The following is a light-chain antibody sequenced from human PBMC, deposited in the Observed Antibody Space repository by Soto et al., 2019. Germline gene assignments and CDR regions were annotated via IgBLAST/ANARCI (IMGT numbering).Light chain of an antibody. CDR1: QSVSSSY. CDR3: QQYGSSPPYT. J-gene: IGKJ3*01. Sequence: EIVLTQSPGTLSLSPGERATLSCRASQSVSSSYLAWYQQKPGQAPRLLIYGASSRAPGMPDRFSGSGYGTDFPLTISSLEPEDFAVYYCQQYGSSPPYTFGPGTKVDIK. V-gene: IGKV3-20*01. CDR2: GAS.